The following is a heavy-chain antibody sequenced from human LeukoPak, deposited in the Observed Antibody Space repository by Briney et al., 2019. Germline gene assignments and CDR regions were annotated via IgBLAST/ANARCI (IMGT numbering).Heavy chain of an antibody. CDR3: ATSGGFVLPNAITGNWYMDV. CDR2: ITSAGGYR. J-gene: IGHJ6*03. Sequence: GGSLRLSCGASGFTFSDYSVNWVRQAPGKGLAWVASITSAGGYRYYADSVKGRFTISRDNAQNSLFLQMDSLRPEDTAVYFCATSGGFVLPNAITGNWYMDVWGRGTTVTVSS. D-gene: IGHD2-2*01. V-gene: IGHV3-21*06. CDR1: GFTFSDYS.